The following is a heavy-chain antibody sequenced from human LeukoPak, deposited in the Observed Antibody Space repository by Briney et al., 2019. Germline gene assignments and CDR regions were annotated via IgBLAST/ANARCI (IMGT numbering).Heavy chain of an antibody. CDR1: GDSISSGNYY. V-gene: IGHV4-61*02. CDR3: ARSSRSIFGVVIPTWYFDL. Sequence: PSETLSLTCTVSGDSISSGNYYWSWIRQPAGKGLEWIGRIWADGAPTYRPSLKSRVTISVDTSKNQFSLKLSSVTAADTAVYYCARSSRSIFGVVIPTWYFDLWGRGALVTVSS. D-gene: IGHD3-3*01. CDR2: IWADGAP. J-gene: IGHJ2*01.